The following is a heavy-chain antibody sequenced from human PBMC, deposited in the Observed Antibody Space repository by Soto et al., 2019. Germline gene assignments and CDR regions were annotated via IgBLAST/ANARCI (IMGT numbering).Heavy chain of an antibody. CDR3: ARLIGNSWLDS. CDR1: GDNVLSNDAT. V-gene: IGHV6-1*01. J-gene: IGHJ5*01. CDR2: TYYTSRWQT. Sequence: SPTPSVTFGISGDNVLSNDATSDWVKQSSSRGLERLGRTYYTSRWQTDYAVSVKSRISINPDTSNNQVSLQLNSVTPDDTAVYYCARLIGNSWLDSWGQGTLVTVSS. D-gene: IGHD3-16*01.